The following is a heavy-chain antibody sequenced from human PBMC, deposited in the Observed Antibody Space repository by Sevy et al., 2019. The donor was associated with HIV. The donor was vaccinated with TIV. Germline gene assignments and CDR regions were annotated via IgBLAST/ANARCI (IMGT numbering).Heavy chain of an antibody. CDR2: ISRSGSST. J-gene: IGHJ6*02. D-gene: IGHD2-2*01. CDR3: AKVDVVVPVADYGLDV. V-gene: IGHV3-23*01. CDR1: GFTFFNTW. Sequence: GGSLRLSCSASGFTFFNTWMSWVRQAPGKGLEWVSSISRSGSSTDYADSVKGRFTISRDNSMNTLYLQMNSLRAEDTAVYYCAKVDVVVPVADYGLDVWGQGTTVTVSS.